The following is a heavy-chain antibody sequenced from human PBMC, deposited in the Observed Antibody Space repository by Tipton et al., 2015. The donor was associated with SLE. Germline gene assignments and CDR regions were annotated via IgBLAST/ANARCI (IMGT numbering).Heavy chain of an antibody. J-gene: IGHJ4*02. Sequence: QLVQSGAEVKKPGESLKISCKGSGYSFTNFWIGWVRQMPGKGLEWMGITYPGDSDTRYTPSFEGQVTISADKSISTAYLQWRSLEASDTAMYYCARRDDSGGYYAYWGQGTLVTVSS. CDR1: GYSFTNFW. CDR3: ARRDDSGGYYAY. D-gene: IGHD3-22*01. CDR2: TYPGDSDT. V-gene: IGHV5-51*03.